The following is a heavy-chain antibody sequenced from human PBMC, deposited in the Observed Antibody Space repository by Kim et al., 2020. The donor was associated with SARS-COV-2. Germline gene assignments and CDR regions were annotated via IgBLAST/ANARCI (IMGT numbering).Heavy chain of an antibody. Sequence: QKFQGRVTITRDTSASTAYMELSSLRSEDTAVYYCARVYYYDSSSYYFDYWGQGTLVTVSS. D-gene: IGHD3-22*01. V-gene: IGHV1-3*01. CDR3: ARVYYYDSSSYYFDY. J-gene: IGHJ4*02.